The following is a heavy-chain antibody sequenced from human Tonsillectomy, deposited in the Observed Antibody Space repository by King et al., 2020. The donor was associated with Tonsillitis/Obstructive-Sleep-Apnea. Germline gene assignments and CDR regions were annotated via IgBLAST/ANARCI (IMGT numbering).Heavy chain of an antibody. J-gene: IGHJ5*02. V-gene: IGHV4-61*01. CDR3: ARVGSDGWFDP. Sequence: QLQESGPGLVKPSETLSLTCTVSGGSVSSGSYYWSWIRQPPGKGLEWIGYIYYSGSTNYNPSLKSRVTISVDTSKNQFSLKLSSVTAADTAVYYCARVGSDGWFDPWGQGTLVTVSS. CDR2: IYYSGST. CDR1: GGSVSSGSYY. D-gene: IGHD1-26*01.